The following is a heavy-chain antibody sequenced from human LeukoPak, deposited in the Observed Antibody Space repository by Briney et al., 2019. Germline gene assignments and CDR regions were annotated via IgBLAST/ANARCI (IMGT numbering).Heavy chain of an antibody. CDR3: ARLLYYDSSYCFDY. D-gene: IGHD3-22*01. CDR1: GYSFTSYW. Sequence: GESLKISCQGSGYSFTSYWIGWVRQMPGKGLEWMGIIYPGDSDTRYSPSFQGQVTISADKSISTAYLQWSSLKATDTAMYYCARLLYYDSSYCFDYWGQGTLVTVSS. V-gene: IGHV5-51*01. J-gene: IGHJ4*02. CDR2: IYPGDSDT.